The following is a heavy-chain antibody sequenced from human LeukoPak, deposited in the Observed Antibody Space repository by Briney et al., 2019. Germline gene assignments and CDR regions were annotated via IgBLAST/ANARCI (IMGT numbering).Heavy chain of an antibody. CDR3: ARETDAFDI. J-gene: IGHJ3*02. CDR2: ISYDGSNK. CDR1: GFTFSSYA. V-gene: IGHV3-30*04. Sequence: GGSLRLSCAASGFTFSSYAMHWVRQAPGKGLEWVAVISYDGSNKYYADSVKGRFTISRDNSKNTLYLQMNSLRAEDTAVYYCARETDAFDIWGQGTMVTVSS.